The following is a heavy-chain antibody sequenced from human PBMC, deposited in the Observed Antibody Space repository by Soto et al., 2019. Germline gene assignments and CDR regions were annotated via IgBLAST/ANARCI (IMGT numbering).Heavy chain of an antibody. CDR2: VYYTGST. Sequence: SETLSLTCSVSGGSISGSYWSWIRQSPGKGLEWLGYVYYTGSTNYSPSLRSRVRISVDTSKNEFSLRMRSVTAADTGVYSCARSVAVPGAHMDYWGQGTQVTVSS. CDR1: GGSISGSY. CDR3: ARSVAVPGAHMDY. D-gene: IGHD6-19*01. V-gene: IGHV4-59*01. J-gene: IGHJ4*02.